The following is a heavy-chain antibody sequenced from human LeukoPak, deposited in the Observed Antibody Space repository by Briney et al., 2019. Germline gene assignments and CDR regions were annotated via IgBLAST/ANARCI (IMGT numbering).Heavy chain of an antibody. CDR2: ISSSSSYI. CDR1: GFTFSSYS. D-gene: IGHD5-24*01. V-gene: IGHV3-21*01. Sequence: GGSLRLSCAASGFTFSSYSMNWVRQAPGKGLEWVSAISSSSSYIYYADSVKGRFTISRDNAKNSLYLQMSSLRAEDTAVYYCAREPAAVEMGTIMADWGQGTLVTVSS. CDR3: AREPAAVEMGTIMAD. J-gene: IGHJ4*02.